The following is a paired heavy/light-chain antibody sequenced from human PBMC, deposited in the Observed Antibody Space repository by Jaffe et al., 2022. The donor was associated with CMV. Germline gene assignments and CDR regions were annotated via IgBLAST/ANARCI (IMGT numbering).Light chain of an antibody. J-gene: IGLJ2*01. CDR2: KDS. Sequence: SYELTQPPSVSVSPGQTARITCSGDALPKQYAYWYQQKPGQAPVLVIYKDSERPSGIPERFSGSSSGTTVTLTISGVQAEDEADYYCQSADSSGTSLVFGGGTKLTVL. CDR1: ALPKQY. V-gene: IGLV3-25*03. CDR3: QSADSSGTSLV.
Heavy chain of an antibody. Sequence: QITLKESGPTLVKPTQTLTLTCTFSGFSLSTSGVGVGWIRQPPGKALEWLALIYWNDDKRYSPSLKSRLTITKDTSKNQVVLTMTNMDPVDTATYYCARLTSLSPELAAAGAGGADYWGQGTLVTVSS. V-gene: IGHV2-5*01. D-gene: IGHD6-13*01. CDR2: IYWNDDK. J-gene: IGHJ4*02. CDR1: GFSLSTSGVG. CDR3: ARLTSLSPELAAAGAGGADY.